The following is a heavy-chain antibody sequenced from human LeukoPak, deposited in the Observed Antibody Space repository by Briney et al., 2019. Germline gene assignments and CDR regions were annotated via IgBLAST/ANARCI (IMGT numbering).Heavy chain of an antibody. Sequence: PSETLSLTCTVSGGSISGYYWSWIRQPPGKALEWIGHISYSGSTNYNPSLKSRVSISVDTSKNQFSLNLYSLTAADTAVYYCARHGSGWSFDYWGQGTLITVSS. CDR1: GGSISGYY. CDR2: ISYSGST. D-gene: IGHD6-19*01. CDR3: ARHGSGWSFDY. J-gene: IGHJ4*02. V-gene: IGHV4-59*08.